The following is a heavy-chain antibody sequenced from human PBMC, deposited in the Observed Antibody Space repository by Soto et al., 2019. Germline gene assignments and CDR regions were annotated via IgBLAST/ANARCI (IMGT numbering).Heavy chain of an antibody. CDR2: ISWNSGNK. CDR1: GFIFDKSG. D-gene: IGHD2-21*01. CDR3: VKGGVRDLIVEVPVYFDN. J-gene: IGHJ4*02. Sequence: EVQLVESGGGLVQPGRSLRLSCAASGFIFDKSGMHWVRQAPGKGLEWVSGISWNSGNKGYAESVTGRFSISRDNAKNSLYLQMNSLRPDDTAFYYCVKGGVRDLIVEVPVYFDNWGRGTLVTVSS. V-gene: IGHV3-9*01.